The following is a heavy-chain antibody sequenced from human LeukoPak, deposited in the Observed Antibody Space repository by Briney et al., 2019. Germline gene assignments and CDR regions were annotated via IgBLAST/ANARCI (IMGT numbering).Heavy chain of an antibody. V-gene: IGHV3-7*01. CDR2: IKQDGSEK. D-gene: IGHD1-26*01. J-gene: IGHJ4*02. Sequence: GGSLRLSCAASGFTFSSYRMDWVRQAPGKGLEWVANIKQDGSEKYYVDSVKGRFTISRDNAKNSLFLQMNSLRAEDTAVYYCARDTRTFDYWGQGTLVTVSS. CDR1: GFTFSSYR. CDR3: ARDTRTFDY.